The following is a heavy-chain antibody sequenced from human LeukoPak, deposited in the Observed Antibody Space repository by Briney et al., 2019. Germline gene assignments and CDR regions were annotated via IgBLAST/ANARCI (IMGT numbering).Heavy chain of an antibody. J-gene: IGHJ4*02. CDR2: ISGSGGST. Sequence: PGGSLRLSCAASGFTFSSYAMSWVRQAPGKGLEWVSSISGSGGSTYYADSVKGRFTISRDNSENTLYLQMNSLRAEDTAVYYCGEGPFPLFGAATGFRGQGTLVTVSS. V-gene: IGHV3-23*01. CDR1: GFTFSSYA. D-gene: IGHD3-10*02. CDR3: GEGPFPLFGAATGF.